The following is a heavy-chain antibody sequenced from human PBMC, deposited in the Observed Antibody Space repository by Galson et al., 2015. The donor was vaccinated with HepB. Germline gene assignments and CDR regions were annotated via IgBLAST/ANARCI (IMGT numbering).Heavy chain of an antibody. CDR2: ISYDGSNK. CDR1: GFTFSSYA. CDR3: ARGGPYYYDSSGYYPGGDY. V-gene: IGHV3-30*04. J-gene: IGHJ4*02. D-gene: IGHD3-22*01. Sequence: LRLSCAASGFTFSSYAMHWVRQAPGRGLEWVAVISYDGSNKYYADSVKGRFTISRDNSKNTLYLQMNSLRAEDTAVYYCARGGPYYYDSSGYYPGGDYWGQGTLVTVSS.